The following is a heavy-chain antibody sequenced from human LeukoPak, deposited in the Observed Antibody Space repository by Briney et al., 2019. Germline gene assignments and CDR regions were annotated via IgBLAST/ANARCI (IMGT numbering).Heavy chain of an antibody. D-gene: IGHD4-11*01. CDR1: EFPFSSYV. CDR2: ISHDGRSR. V-gene: IGHV3-74*03. J-gene: IGHJ4*02. Sequence: QAGRSLRLSCAASEFPFSSYVMHWVRQVPGKGLVWVSRISHDGRSRTYADSVKGRFTISRDNAENTLYLQMNSLRVEDTAVYFCARDRDYIFFDYWGQGALVTVSS. CDR3: ARDRDYIFFDY.